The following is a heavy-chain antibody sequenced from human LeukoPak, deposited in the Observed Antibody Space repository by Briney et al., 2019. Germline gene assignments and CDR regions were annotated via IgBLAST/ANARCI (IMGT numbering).Heavy chain of an antibody. Sequence: ASVKVSCMASGYTFTGYYIHCVRQSPGQGREWMGWINPDSVGTNDAQKFQGRATMTRYTSIRTAYMELYRLKSDDTAAYYCARGSFSADAPLVLDNFHQWGQGTLVTVSS. CDR1: GYTFTGYY. D-gene: IGHD5-18*01. J-gene: IGHJ1*01. CDR3: ARGSFSADAPLVLDNFHQ. CDR2: INPDSVGT. V-gene: IGHV1-2*02.